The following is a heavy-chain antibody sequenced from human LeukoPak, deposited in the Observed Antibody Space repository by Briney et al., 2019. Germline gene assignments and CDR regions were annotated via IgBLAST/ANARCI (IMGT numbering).Heavy chain of an antibody. Sequence: GGSLRLSCAASGFTFSSYAMSWVRQAPGKGLEWVSGISGSGDNTYYADSVKGRFTISRDNSKNTLYLQMNRLRAEDTAVYYCAKRHSSTWYFNWGQGTLVTVSS. CDR2: ISGSGDNT. D-gene: IGHD6-13*01. CDR1: GFTFSSYA. CDR3: AKRHSSTWYFN. V-gene: IGHV3-23*01. J-gene: IGHJ4*02.